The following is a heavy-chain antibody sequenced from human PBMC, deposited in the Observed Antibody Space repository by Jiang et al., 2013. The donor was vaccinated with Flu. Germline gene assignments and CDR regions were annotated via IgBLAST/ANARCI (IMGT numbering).Heavy chain of an antibody. CDR3: ARGRRGFGEFDY. V-gene: IGHV4-59*02. Sequence: PGLVKPSETLSLTCTVSGGSVSSYYWSWIRQPPGRDWSGLRIFITVGVPTQNPSLKSRVTISIDTSKNQFSLKLSSVTAADTAVYYCARGRRGFGEFDYWGQGTVVTVSS. J-gene: IGHJ4*02. CDR1: GGSVSSYY. D-gene: IGHD3-10*01. CDR2: FITVGVP.